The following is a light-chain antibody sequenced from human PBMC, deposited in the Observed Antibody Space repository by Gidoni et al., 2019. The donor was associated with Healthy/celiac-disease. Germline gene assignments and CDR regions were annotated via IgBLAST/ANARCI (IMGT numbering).Light chain of an antibody. V-gene: IGKV1-33*01. CDR2: DAS. CDR1: QDISNY. CDR3: QQYDNLPA. J-gene: IGKJ4*01. Sequence: IQMTQSPSSLSASVGDRVTITCQASQDISNYLNWYQQKPGKAPKLLIYDASKLETGVPSRFSGSGSGTDFTFTIRSLQPEDIETYYCQQYDNLPAFGGGTKVEIK.